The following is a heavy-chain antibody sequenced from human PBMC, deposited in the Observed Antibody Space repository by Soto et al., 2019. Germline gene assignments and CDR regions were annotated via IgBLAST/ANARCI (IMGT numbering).Heavy chain of an antibody. CDR1: GGSISSYY. J-gene: IGHJ6*02. D-gene: IGHD3-3*01. Sequence: PSETLSLTCTVSGGSISSYYWSWIRQPPGKGLEWIGEINHSGSTNYNPSLKSRVTISVDTSKNQFSLKLSSVTAADTAVYYCARGCTGLRRGLRSPGRYGMDVWRQGTTVTVS. CDR3: ARGCTGLRRGLRSPGRYGMDV. CDR2: INHSGST. V-gene: IGHV4-59*12.